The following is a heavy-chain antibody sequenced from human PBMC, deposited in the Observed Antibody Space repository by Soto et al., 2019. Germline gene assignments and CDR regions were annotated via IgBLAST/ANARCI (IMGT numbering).Heavy chain of an antibody. D-gene: IGHD4-17*01. CDR1: GDAITSSSYF. V-gene: IGHV4-61*01. CDR3: ARMSRTVNY. CDR2: TYYNGRT. J-gene: IGHJ4*02. Sequence: SETLSLTCTVSGDAITSSSYFWSWIRQSPGRRLEYIGYTYYNGRTNYNPSLQSRVTISVDTSTSQFSLNLTSVTAGDTAVYYCARMSRTVNYWGQGTPVTVSS.